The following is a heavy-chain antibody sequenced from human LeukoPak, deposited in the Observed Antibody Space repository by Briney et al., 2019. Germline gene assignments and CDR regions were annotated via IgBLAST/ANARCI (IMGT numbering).Heavy chain of an antibody. D-gene: IGHD3-22*01. Sequence: GGSLRLSCAASGFTFSSYWMSWVRQAPGKGLEWVANIKQDGSEKYYVDSVKGRFTISRDNAKNSLYLQMNSLRAEDTAVYYCARVAMIVAKPYDNWGQGTLVTVSS. CDR1: GFTFSSYW. V-gene: IGHV3-7*01. CDR3: ARVAMIVAKPYDN. J-gene: IGHJ4*02. CDR2: IKQDGSEK.